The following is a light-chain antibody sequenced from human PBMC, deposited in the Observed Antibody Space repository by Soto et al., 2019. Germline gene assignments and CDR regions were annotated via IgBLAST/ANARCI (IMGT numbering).Light chain of an antibody. CDR1: SSNIGANP. J-gene: IGLJ2*01. Sequence: VLTQPPSASGTPGQRVTLSCSGSSSNIGANPINWYQQLPGTAPKLLIYNNDQRPSGVPDRFSASKSGTSASLAISGLQSEDEADYYCEAWDDSLYGAVLGGGTKLTVL. CDR3: EAWDDSLYGAV. CDR2: NND. V-gene: IGLV1-44*01.